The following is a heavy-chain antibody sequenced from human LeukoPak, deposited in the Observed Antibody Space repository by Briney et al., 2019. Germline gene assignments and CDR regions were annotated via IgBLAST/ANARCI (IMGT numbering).Heavy chain of an antibody. CDR2: ISAYNGNT. Sequence: ASVKVSCKASGYTFTSYGISWVRRAPGQGLEWMGWISAYNGNTNYAQKLQGRVTMTTDTSTSTAYMELRSLRSDDTAVYYCARGSYGPPGTFPYGMDVWGQGTTVTVSS. CDR1: GYTFTSYG. V-gene: IGHV1-18*01. J-gene: IGHJ6*02. CDR3: ARGSYGPPGTFPYGMDV. D-gene: IGHD1-14*01.